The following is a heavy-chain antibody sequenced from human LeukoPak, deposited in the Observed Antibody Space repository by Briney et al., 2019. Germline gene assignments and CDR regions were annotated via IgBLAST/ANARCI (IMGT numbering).Heavy chain of an antibody. CDR3: ARGSVRFLEWLVGYFDY. CDR1: GGSFSGYY. V-gene: IGHV4-34*01. Sequence: SETLSLTCAVYGGSFSGYYWSWIRQPPGKGLEWIGEINHSGSTNYNPSLKSRVTTSVDTSKNQFSLKLSSVTATDTAVYYCARGSVRFLEWLVGYFDYWGQGTLVTVSS. D-gene: IGHD3-3*01. CDR2: INHSGST. J-gene: IGHJ4*02.